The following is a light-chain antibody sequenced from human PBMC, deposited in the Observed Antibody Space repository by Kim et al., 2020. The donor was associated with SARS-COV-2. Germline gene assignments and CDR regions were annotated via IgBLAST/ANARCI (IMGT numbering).Light chain of an antibody. CDR1: QSLTTY. Sequence: SPGERVALSCRASQSLTTYLACYQLKPGPAPRLLIFGASTRATGIAARFSGSGSGTEFTLTISSLQSDDVAVYYCQQYSHWPPVTFGGGTKVDIK. CDR2: GAS. CDR3: QQYSHWPPVT. J-gene: IGKJ4*01. V-gene: IGKV3-15*01.